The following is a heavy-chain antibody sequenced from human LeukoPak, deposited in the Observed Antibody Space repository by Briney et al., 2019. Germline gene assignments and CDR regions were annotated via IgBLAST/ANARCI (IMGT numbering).Heavy chain of an antibody. V-gene: IGHV3-30*03. Sequence: GGSLRLSCGASGFTFSSYGMHWVRQAPGKGLEWVAVISYDGSNKYYADSVKGRFTISRDNSKNTLYLQMNSLTAEDTAIYYCARDASLYADDYWGQGTLVTVSS. D-gene: IGHD2-2*01. CDR2: ISYDGSNK. CDR1: GFTFSSYG. J-gene: IGHJ4*02. CDR3: ARDASLYADDY.